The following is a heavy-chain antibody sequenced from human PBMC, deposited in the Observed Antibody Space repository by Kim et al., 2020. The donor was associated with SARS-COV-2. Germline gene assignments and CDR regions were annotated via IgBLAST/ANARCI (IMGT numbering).Heavy chain of an antibody. J-gene: IGHJ4*02. D-gene: IGHD6-13*01. Sequence: SETLSLTCTVSGGSISSSSYYWGWIRQPPGKGLEWIGSIYYSGSTYYNPSLKSRVTISVDTSKNQFSLKLSSVTAADTAVYYCASVAAAGTQPFDYWGQGTLVTVSS. CDR2: IYYSGST. CDR1: GGSISSSSYY. V-gene: IGHV4-39*07. CDR3: ASVAAAGTQPFDY.